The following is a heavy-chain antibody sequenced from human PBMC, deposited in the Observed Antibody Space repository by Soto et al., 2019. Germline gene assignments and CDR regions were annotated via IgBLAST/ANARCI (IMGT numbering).Heavy chain of an antibody. D-gene: IGHD1-7*01. V-gene: IGHV3-23*01. J-gene: IGHJ4*02. Sequence: LRLSCAASGFTFKSYAMNWVRQAPGKGLEWVASTPGSGGSSYYADSVKGRFTISRDNSKNTLYLDLNSLKAEDTAMYYCARGGTTGWFYFDFWGQGTQVTVSS. CDR1: GFTFKSYA. CDR2: TPGSGGSS. CDR3: ARGGTTGWFYFDF.